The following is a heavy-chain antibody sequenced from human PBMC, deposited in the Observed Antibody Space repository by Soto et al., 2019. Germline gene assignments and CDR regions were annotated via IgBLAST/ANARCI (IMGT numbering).Heavy chain of an antibody. D-gene: IGHD2-15*01. CDR2: ISWNSGTR. Sequence: EVQLVESGGNLVQPGRSLRLSCEVSGFTFDDYAMHWVRQAPGKGLEWVSSISWNSGTRGYADSVKGRFIISRDSAKNSLYLQMNSLRSEDTALDYGAKDTSGYCNGIACSTAFDNWGRGTLVTVSS. J-gene: IGHJ4*02. CDR3: AKDTSGYCNGIACSTAFDN. V-gene: IGHV3-9*01. CDR1: GFTFDDYA.